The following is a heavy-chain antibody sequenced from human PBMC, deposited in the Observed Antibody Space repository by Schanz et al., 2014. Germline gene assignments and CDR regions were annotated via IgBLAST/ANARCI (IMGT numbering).Heavy chain of an antibody. V-gene: IGHV3-11*01. Sequence: QVQLVESGGGLVRPGGSLRLSCAASGFTFSDYYMNWIRQAPGKGLEWVSYISNSGYTIYYADSVKGRFTISRDNAKTPLYRQIKSLGAEDTAVYYWARDPPPYSSSPYYWYYGMDVWGQGTTVTVSS. CDR1: GFTFSDYY. J-gene: IGHJ6*02. D-gene: IGHD6-6*01. CDR2: ISNSGYTI. CDR3: ARDPPPYSSSPYYWYYGMDV.